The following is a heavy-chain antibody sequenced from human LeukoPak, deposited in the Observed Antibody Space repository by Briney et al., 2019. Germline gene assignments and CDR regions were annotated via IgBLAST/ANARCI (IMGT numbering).Heavy chain of an antibody. CDR1: GDSVSSNSAT. CDR3: AREGSDGYLFDY. Sequence: SQTLSLTCAVSGDSVSSNSATWDWIRQSPSRGLEWLGRTYYRSKWYNDYAVSVKSRVTINPDTSKNQFSLQLNSVTPEDMAVYYCAREGSDGYLFDYWGQGSLVIVSS. V-gene: IGHV6-1*01. J-gene: IGHJ4*02. CDR2: TYYRSKWYN. D-gene: IGHD3-22*01.